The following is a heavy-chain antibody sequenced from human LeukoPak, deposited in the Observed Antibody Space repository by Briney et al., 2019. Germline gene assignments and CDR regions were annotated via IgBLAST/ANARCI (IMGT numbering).Heavy chain of an antibody. Sequence: GGSLRLSCAASGFTFSNAWMNWVRQAPGKGLEWVGRIKSKTDGGTTDYAAPVKGRFTISRDDSKNTLYLQMNSLKTEDTAVYYCTTASVTVTYYDFWSGYWNAFDIWGQGTMVTVSS. CDR2: IKSKTDGGTT. J-gene: IGHJ3*02. CDR3: TTASVTVTYYDFWSGYWNAFDI. V-gene: IGHV3-15*07. D-gene: IGHD3-3*01. CDR1: GFTFSNAW.